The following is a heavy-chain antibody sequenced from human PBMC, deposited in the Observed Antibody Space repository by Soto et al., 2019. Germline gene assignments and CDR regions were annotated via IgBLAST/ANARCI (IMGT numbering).Heavy chain of an antibody. Sequence: SETLSLTCTVSGGSISSYYWSWIRQPPGKGLEWIGYIYYSGSTNYNPSIKSRDTISVDTSKNQFSLKLSTVTAADTAENYCARVYSSGWSFYFDYWGQGTLVTVSS. CDR2: IYYSGST. CDR3: ARVYSSGWSFYFDY. D-gene: IGHD6-19*01. V-gene: IGHV4-59*08. CDR1: GGSISSYY. J-gene: IGHJ4*02.